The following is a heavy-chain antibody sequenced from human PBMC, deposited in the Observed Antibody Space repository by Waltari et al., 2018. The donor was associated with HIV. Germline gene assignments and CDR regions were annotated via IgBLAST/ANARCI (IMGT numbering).Heavy chain of an antibody. CDR2: IKGKSDAVTI. Sequence: EVHVVESGGGLVKPGGSLRLSCAASGFNFRNAWMNWVRQPPGKGLEWVGRIKGKSDAVTIDYAAPVKDRFNISRDDAGNMFFLQMSSLKTEDTGTYYCTFLVLVGGTNAFDIWGQGTKVIVSS. V-gene: IGHV3-15*01. CDR3: TFLVLVGGTNAFDI. CDR1: GFNFRNAW. D-gene: IGHD2-15*01. J-gene: IGHJ3*02.